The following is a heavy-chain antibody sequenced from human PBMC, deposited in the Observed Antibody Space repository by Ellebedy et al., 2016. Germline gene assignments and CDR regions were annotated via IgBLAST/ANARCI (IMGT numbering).Heavy chain of an antibody. CDR2: ISAYNGNT. CDR3: ARDYEARYYDSSGYYDP. CDR1: GYTFTSYG. V-gene: IGHV1-18*01. J-gene: IGHJ5*02. Sequence: ASVKVSXXASGYTFTSYGISWVRQAPGQGLEWMGWISAYNGNTNYAQKLQGRVTMTTDTSTSTAYMELRSLRSDDTAVYYCARDYEARYYDSSGYYDPWGQGTLVTVSS. D-gene: IGHD3-22*01.